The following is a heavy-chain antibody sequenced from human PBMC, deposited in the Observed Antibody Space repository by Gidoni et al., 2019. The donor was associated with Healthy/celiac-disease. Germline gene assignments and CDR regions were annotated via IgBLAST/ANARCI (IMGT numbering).Heavy chain of an antibody. J-gene: IGHJ3*02. V-gene: IGHV3-21*01. D-gene: IGHD3-16*01. CDR1: GFTFSSYS. CDR3: ARDQSAEGDDAFDI. Sequence: EVQLVESGGGLVKPGGSLRLSCAASGFTFSSYSMNWVRQASGKGLDWVSSISSSSSYIYYADSVKGRFTISRDNAKNSLYLQMNSLRAEDTAVYYCARDQSAEGDDAFDIWGQGTMVTVSS. CDR2: ISSSSSYI.